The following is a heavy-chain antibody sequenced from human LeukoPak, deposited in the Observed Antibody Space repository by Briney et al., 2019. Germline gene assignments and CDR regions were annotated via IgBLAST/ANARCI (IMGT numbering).Heavy chain of an antibody. D-gene: IGHD1-26*01. V-gene: IGHV3-20*04. CDR1: GFTFDDYG. CDR3: ARYQSKMGAVVFDS. J-gene: IGHJ4*02. Sequence: PGGSLRLSCAASGFTFDDYGMSWVRHVSGKGLEWVSGINWNGGSTGYADSVKGRFTMSRDNAKNSLYLQMNSLRDEDTALYYCARYQSKMGAVVFDSWGQGTLVTVSS. CDR2: INWNGGST.